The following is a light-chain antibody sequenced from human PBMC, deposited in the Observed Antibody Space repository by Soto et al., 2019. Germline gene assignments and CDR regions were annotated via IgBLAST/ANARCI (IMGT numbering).Light chain of an antibody. CDR3: QNYNICPPYL. Sequence: EIEMTQSPSTLSVSPGDRATISCRASQSVGSYLAWYQQKPGQAPRLLIYGASTRTTAIPARFSGSGSGTEFTLTISSLQSEDFAVYYSQNYNICPPYLFARGTKLEIK. CDR1: QSVGSY. CDR2: GAS. V-gene: IGKV3-15*01. J-gene: IGKJ2*01.